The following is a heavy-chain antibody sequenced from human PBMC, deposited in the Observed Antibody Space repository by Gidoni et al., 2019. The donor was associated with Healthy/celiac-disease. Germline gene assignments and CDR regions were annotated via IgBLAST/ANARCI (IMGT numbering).Heavy chain of an antibody. Sequence: QVQLVQSGAEVKKPGSSVKVSCKASGGTFSSYAISWVRQAPGQGLEWMGGIIPIFGTANYAQKFQGRVTITADKSTSTAYMELSSLRSEDTAVYYCATGGDIVVVVAATDYYYYGMDVWGQGTTVTVSS. J-gene: IGHJ6*02. D-gene: IGHD2-15*01. CDR1: GGTFSSYA. V-gene: IGHV1-69*06. CDR2: IIPIFGTA. CDR3: ATGGDIVVVVAATDYYYYGMDV.